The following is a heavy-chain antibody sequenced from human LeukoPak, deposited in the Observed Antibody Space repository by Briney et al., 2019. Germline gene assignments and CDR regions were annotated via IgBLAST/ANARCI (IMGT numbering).Heavy chain of an antibody. D-gene: IGHD4-17*01. CDR3: ARTAAYYGEPEMTFDY. CDR2: INPHSGGT. V-gene: IGHV1-2*02. CDR1: GYTFTGYY. Sequence: ASVKVSFKASGYTFTGYYMHWVRQAPGQGLEWMGWINPHSGGTNYALKFQGRVTMTRDTSISTAYMDLSRLRFDDTAVYYCARTAAYYGEPEMTFDYWGQGTLVTVSS. J-gene: IGHJ4*02.